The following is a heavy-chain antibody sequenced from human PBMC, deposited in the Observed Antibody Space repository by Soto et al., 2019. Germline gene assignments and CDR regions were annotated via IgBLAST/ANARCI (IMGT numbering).Heavy chain of an antibody. D-gene: IGHD4-17*01. J-gene: IGHJ6*02. Sequence: ASVKVSCKASGYTFTSYYMHWVRQAPGQGLEWMGWTNPNSGGTNYAQKFQGWVTMTRDTSISTAYMELSRLRSDDMAVYYCAIVSVDYGHFYGMVVWGPGTTVTVFS. CDR3: AIVSVDYGHFYGMVV. CDR1: GYTFTSYY. CDR2: TNPNSGGT. V-gene: IGHV1-2*04.